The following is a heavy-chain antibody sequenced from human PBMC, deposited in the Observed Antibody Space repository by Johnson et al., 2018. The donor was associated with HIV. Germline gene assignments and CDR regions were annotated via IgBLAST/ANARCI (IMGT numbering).Heavy chain of an antibody. D-gene: IGHD4-23*01. CDR2: ITFEGSDK. Sequence: QVQLVESGGGVVQPGRSLRLSCAASGFTFSNYGMHWVRQAPGKGLEWVAVITFEGSDKYYADSVKGRVTISRDDSKNTLYLRLNSLRPEDSAVYYGAKDVSGVTPSGSFDIWGQGTLVTGSS. V-gene: IGHV3-30*18. CDR1: GFTFSNYG. J-gene: IGHJ3*02. CDR3: AKDVSGVTPSGSFDI.